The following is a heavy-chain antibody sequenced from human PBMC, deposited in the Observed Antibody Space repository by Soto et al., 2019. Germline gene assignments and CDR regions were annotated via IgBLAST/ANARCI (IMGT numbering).Heavy chain of an antibody. CDR1: GGSFSSLG. J-gene: IGHJ6*02. CDR3: AAEEGMDEVDHFYVMEV. D-gene: IGHD5-12*01. V-gene: IGHV1-69*12. CDR2: IIPTFGKP. Sequence: QVQLEQSGAEVRQPGSSVKVSCKASGGSFSSLGLSWVRRAPGQGLEWMGGIIPTFGKPTYTQKFQARITITADESTRTAYMELTSLTSEDTAVYYCAAEEGMDEVDHFYVMEVWGQGTAVTV.